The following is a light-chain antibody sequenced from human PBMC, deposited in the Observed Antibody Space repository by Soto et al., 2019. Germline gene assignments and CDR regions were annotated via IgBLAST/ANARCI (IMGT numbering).Light chain of an antibody. V-gene: IGLV2-14*01. CDR1: SSDVGDYDY. CDR2: EVT. Sequence: QSVLTQPASVSGSPGQSITISCAGSSSDVGDYDYVSWYQQHPDKAPKLIIYEVTNRPSGVSNRFSASKSGNTASLTISGLQAEDEADYYCCSYTSSTTFYVFGTGTQLTVL. CDR3: CSYTSSTTFYV. J-gene: IGLJ1*01.